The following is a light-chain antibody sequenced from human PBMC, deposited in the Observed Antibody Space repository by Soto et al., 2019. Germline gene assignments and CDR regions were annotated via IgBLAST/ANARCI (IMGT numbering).Light chain of an antibody. Sequence: DLQMTQSPSSLSASVGDRVTLTCRAGQSVSTSLNWYQQKPGKAPNLLIYGVSTLQSGVPSRFSGSGSGTEFTLTISDLQPEDFATYYCQQSYSTPPTFGQGTRLEIK. CDR2: GVS. CDR1: QSVSTS. J-gene: IGKJ2*01. CDR3: QQSYSTPPT. V-gene: IGKV1-39*01.